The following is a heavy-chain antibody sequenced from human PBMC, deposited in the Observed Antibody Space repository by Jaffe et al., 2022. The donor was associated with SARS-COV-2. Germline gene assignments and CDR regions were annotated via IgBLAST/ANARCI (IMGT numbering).Heavy chain of an antibody. V-gene: IGHV6-1*01. CDR1: GDSVTSNTAA. Sequence: QVRLQQSGPGLVKPSQTLSLTCVISGDSVTSNTAAWNWIRQSPSRGLEWLGRTYYRSKWLNDYSLSMRGRITFNADTSKNQFSLQLTSVTPEDTAVYYCARDISAKLDYWDQGALVTVSS. D-gene: IGHD6-25*01. CDR2: TYYRSKWLN. J-gene: IGHJ4*02. CDR3: ARDISAKLDY.